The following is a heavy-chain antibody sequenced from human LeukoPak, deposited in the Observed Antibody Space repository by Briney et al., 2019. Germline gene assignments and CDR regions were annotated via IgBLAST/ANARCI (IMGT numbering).Heavy chain of an antibody. D-gene: IGHD7-27*01. CDR2: IYYSGST. V-gene: IGHV4-59*08. CDR3: ARRANWGWYFDY. J-gene: IGHJ4*02. Sequence: SETLSLTCTVSGGSISSYYWSWIRQPPGKGLEWIGYIYYSGSTNYNPSLKSRVTISVDTSKNQFSLKLSSVTAADTAVYYCARRANWGWYFDYWGQGTLVTVSS. CDR1: GGSISSYY.